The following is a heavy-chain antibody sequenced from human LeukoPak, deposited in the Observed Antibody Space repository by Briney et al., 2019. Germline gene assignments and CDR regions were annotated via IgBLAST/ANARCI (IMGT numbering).Heavy chain of an antibody. CDR1: GYTFTGYY. D-gene: IGHD6-19*01. J-gene: IGHJ5*02. CDR3: ARDLGQWLVLGWWFDP. Sequence: GASVKVSCKASGYTFTGYYMHWVRQAPGQGLEWMGWINPNSGGTNYAQKFQGRVTMTRDTSISTAYMELSRLRSDDTAVYYCARDLGQWLVLGWWFDPWGQGTLVTVSS. CDR2: INPNSGGT. V-gene: IGHV1-2*02.